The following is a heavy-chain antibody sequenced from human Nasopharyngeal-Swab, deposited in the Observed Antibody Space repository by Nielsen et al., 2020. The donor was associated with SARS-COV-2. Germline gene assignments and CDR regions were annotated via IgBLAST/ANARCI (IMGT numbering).Heavy chain of an antibody. CDR3: AVDYGDYDSYYGMDV. D-gene: IGHD4-17*01. CDR1: GYTLTSAP. CDR2: FDPLYGET. J-gene: IGHJ6*02. V-gene: IGHV1-24*01. Sequence: ASVKVSCKVSGYTLTSAPMHWVRQAPGKGLEWMGRFDPLYGETIYAQNFQGRVTMSEDTSTNTAYMELSSLRSDDTAVYYCAVDYGDYDSYYGMDVWGQGTTVTVSS.